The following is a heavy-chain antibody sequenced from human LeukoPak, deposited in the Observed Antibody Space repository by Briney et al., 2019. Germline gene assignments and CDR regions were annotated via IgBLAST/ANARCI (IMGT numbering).Heavy chain of an antibody. CDR3: AKEYYDSSGYHRGYFDY. CDR1: GFTFSSYG. CDR2: IRYDGSNK. V-gene: IGHV3-30*02. D-gene: IGHD3-22*01. Sequence: GGSLRLSCAASGFTFSSYGMHWVRQAPGKGLEWVAFIRYDGSNKYYADSVKGRFTIFRDNSKNTLYLQMNSLRAEDTAVYYCAKEYYDSSGYHRGYFDYWGQGTLVTVSS. J-gene: IGHJ4*02.